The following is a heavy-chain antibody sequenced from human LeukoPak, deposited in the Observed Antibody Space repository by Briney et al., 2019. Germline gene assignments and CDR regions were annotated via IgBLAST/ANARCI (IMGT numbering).Heavy chain of an antibody. V-gene: IGHV3-72*01. J-gene: IGHJ3*02. CDR3: ARERWRSGSYHDAFDI. D-gene: IGHD1-26*01. Sequence: GGSLRLSCAASGFTFSDHYMQWVRQAPGKGLEWVGRVRDKANSYTTEYAASVKGRFTISRDDSKNSMFLQMNNLETEDTAFYYCARERWRSGSYHDAFDIXGQGTMVTVSX. CDR2: VRDKANSYTT. CDR1: GFTFSDHY.